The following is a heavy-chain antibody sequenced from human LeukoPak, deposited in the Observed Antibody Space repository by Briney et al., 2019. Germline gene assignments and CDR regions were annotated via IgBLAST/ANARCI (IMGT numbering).Heavy chain of an antibody. CDR3: ARGLTYDFWSGYYWNGFDY. CDR2: IIPIFGTA. V-gene: IGHV1-69*13. Sequence: SVKVSCKASGYTFTSYAISWVRQAPGQGLEWMGGIIPIFGTANYAQKFQGRVTITADESTSTAYMELSSLRSEDTAVYYCARGLTYDFWSGYYWNGFDYWGQGTLVTVSS. D-gene: IGHD3/OR15-3a*01. J-gene: IGHJ4*02. CDR1: GYTFTSYA.